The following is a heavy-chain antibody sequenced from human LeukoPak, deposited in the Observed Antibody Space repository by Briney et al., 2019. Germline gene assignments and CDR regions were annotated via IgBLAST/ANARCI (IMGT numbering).Heavy chain of an antibody. CDR1: GFTFSSYE. D-gene: IGHD2-2*01. CDR3: AKDRRSGIVVVPAARVFGY. V-gene: IGHV3-48*03. CDR2: ISSSGSTI. Sequence: GGSLRLSCAASGFTFSSYEMNWVRQAPGKGLEWVSYISSSGSTIYYADSVKGRFTISRDNAKNSLYLQMNSLRAEDTAVYYCAKDRRSGIVVVPAARVFGYWGQGTLVTVSS. J-gene: IGHJ4*02.